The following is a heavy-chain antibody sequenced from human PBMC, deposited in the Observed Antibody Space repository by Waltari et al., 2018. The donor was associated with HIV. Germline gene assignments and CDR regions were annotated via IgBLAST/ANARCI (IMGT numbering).Heavy chain of an antibody. J-gene: IGHJ1*01. V-gene: IGHV4-34*02. CDR2: IDHSGST. CDR3: ARVPHTSIFGGVKYVQP. Sequence: QVQLQQWGTGLLMPSETLSLTCAVYGGSFTAYYWTWIRQSPGNGLAWIGEIDHSGSTSDKPSHKNRVTIAVDASKNQFSLKLTSVTAASTGLYYCARVPHTSIFGGVKYVQPWGQGTLVIVSS. D-gene: IGHD3-3*01. CDR1: GGSFTAYY.